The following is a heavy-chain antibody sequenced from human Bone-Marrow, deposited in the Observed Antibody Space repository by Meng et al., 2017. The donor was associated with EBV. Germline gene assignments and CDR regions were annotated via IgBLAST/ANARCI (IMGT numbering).Heavy chain of an antibody. V-gene: IGHV4-30-4*01. CDR2: IYYSGST. CDR3: ARGSMLRGVITWFGP. CDR1: GGSISSGGYF. D-gene: IGHD3-10*01. J-gene: IGHJ5*02. Sequence: VQLQESVPGLVKPSPTLSLTCAVSGGSISSGGYFWSWIRQPPGKGLEWIGYIYYSGSTYYNPSLKSRVTISVDTSKNQFSLKLSSVTATDTAVYYCARGSMLRGVITWFGPWGQGTLVTVSS.